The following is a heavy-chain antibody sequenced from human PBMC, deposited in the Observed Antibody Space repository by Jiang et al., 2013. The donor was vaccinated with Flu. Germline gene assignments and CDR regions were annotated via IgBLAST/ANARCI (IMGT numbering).Heavy chain of an antibody. V-gene: IGHV4-59*01. CDR1: GGSISSYY. Sequence: TLSLTCTISGGSISSYYWSWIRQPPGKGLEWIGYIYYSGSTDYNPSLKSRVTISIDTSKKQFSLKLSSVTAADTAVYYCARAIYGPPIGDCYFDLWGRGTLVTVSS. D-gene: IGHD3-3*01. J-gene: IGHJ2*01. CDR2: IYYSGST. CDR3: ARAIYGPPIGDCYFDL.